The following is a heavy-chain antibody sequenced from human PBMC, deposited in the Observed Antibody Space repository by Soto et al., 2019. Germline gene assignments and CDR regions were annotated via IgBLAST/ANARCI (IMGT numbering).Heavy chain of an antibody. V-gene: IGHV1-69*13. CDR3: ARGRTLEWELHGMDV. J-gene: IGHJ6*02. Sequence: SVKVSCKASGGTFSSYAISWVRQAPGQGLEWMGGIIPIFGTANYAQKFQGRVTSTADESTSTAYMELSSLRSEDTAVYYCARGRTLEWELHGMDVWGQGTTVTVSS. D-gene: IGHD1-26*01. CDR1: GGTFSSYA. CDR2: IIPIFGTA.